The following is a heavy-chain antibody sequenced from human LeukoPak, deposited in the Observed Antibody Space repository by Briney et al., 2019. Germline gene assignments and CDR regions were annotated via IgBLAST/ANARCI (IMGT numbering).Heavy chain of an antibody. J-gene: IGHJ4*02. CDR3: AKASWDSSTDAVR. V-gene: IGHV3-23*01. Sequence: GGSLRLSCAASGFSFSSFAMSWVRQGPGRGLEWVSSIRGTGETFYAEFVKGRFTLSSDSSRNTVYFQLNNLRVEDTAIYYCAKASWDSSTDAVRWGQGTLVTVSS. CDR2: IRGTGET. D-gene: IGHD1-26*01. CDR1: GFSFSSFA.